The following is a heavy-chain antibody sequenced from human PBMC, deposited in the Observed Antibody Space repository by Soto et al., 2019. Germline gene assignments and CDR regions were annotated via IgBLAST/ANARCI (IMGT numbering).Heavy chain of an antibody. CDR2: IYYSGST. Sequence: SETLSLTCTVSGGSISSYYWSWIRQPPGKGLEWIGYIYYSGSTNYNPSLKSRVTISVDTSKNQFSLKLSSVTAADTAVYYCARLTTFGFGESGWFDPWGQGTLVTVSS. V-gene: IGHV4-59*01. J-gene: IGHJ5*02. D-gene: IGHD3-10*01. CDR3: ARLTTFGFGESGWFDP. CDR1: GGSISSYY.